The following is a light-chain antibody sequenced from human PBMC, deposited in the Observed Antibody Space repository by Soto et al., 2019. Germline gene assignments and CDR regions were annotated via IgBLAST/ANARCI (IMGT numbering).Light chain of an antibody. Sequence: DIQMTQSPSTLSASVGDRVTITCRASQSISSWLAWYQQKPGKDPKLLIYDASSLESGVPSRLSGSGSGTEFTPTISSLQPDDFGTYYCQQYNSYSQTFGQGTKVDIK. CDR2: DAS. CDR1: QSISSW. CDR3: QQYNSYSQT. V-gene: IGKV1-5*01. J-gene: IGKJ1*01.